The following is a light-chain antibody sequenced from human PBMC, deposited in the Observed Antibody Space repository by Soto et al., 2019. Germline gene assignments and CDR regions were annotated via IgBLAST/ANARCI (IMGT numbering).Light chain of an antibody. J-gene: IGLJ1*01. CDR1: SSDVGGYNY. Sequence: QSVLTQPAPVSGSPGQSITISCTGTSSDVGGYNYVSWYQQHPGKAPKLIIYDVSNRPSGISNRFSGSKSGNAASLTISGLQAEDEADYYCSSYTSSNTYVFGSGTKLTVL. CDR3: SSYTSSNTYV. CDR2: DVS. V-gene: IGLV2-14*01.